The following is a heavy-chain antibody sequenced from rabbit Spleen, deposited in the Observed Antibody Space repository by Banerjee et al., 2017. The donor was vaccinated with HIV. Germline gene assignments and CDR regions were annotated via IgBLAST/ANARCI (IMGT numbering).Heavy chain of an antibody. D-gene: IGHD6-1*01. CDR1: GFSFSSSYW. V-gene: IGHV1S45*01. CDR2: IYAGSSGNT. J-gene: IGHJ4*01. Sequence: QEQLEESGGDLVKPEGSLTLTCTASGFSFSSSYWICWVRQAPGKGLEWIACIYAGSSGNTYYASWAKGRLTISKTSSTTVTLQMPSLTAADTATYFCARYNHADGIGLDLWGQGTLVTVS. CDR3: ARYNHADGIGLDL.